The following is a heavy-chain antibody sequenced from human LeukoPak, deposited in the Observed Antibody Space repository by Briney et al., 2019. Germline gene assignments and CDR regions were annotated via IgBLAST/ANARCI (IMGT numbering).Heavy chain of an antibody. D-gene: IGHD6-13*01. Sequence: ASVKVSCKASGYTFTSYDINWVRQATGQGLEWMGWMNPNSGNTGYAQKFRGRVTMTRNTSISTAYMELSSLRSEDTAVYYCARGLSVAAAGTEFDPWGQGTLVTVSS. CDR2: MNPNSGNT. CDR1: GYTFTSYD. CDR3: ARGLSVAAAGTEFDP. V-gene: IGHV1-8*01. J-gene: IGHJ5*02.